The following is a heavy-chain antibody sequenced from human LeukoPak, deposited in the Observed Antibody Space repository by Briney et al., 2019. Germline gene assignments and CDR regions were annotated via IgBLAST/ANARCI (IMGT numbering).Heavy chain of an antibody. CDR1: GYTFTGYY. CDR2: INPKSGGT. V-gene: IGHV1-2*02. D-gene: IGHD5-18*01. CDR3: ARDHDRGLFGYNPFAY. J-gene: IGHJ4*02. Sequence: ASVKVSCKPSGYTFTGYYMHWVRQAPGQGLEWMGWINPKSGGTNYAQKFQGRVTMTGDTSISTAYMELSRLRSDDTAVYYCARDHDRGLFGYNPFAYWGQGTLVTVSS.